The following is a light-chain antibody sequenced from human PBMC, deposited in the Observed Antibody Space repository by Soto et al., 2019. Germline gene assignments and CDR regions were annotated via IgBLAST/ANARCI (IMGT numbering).Light chain of an antibody. Sequence: IVLTQSPGTLSLSPGEGATLSCRASQSVSSSYIAWYQQRPGQAPRLLMYGASDRATGTPGRFSGSGSGTDFTLTISGLEPEDSGVYYCQQFDDSVTFGQGTRLENK. CDR1: QSVSSSY. CDR2: GAS. CDR3: QQFDDSVT. V-gene: IGKV3-20*01. J-gene: IGKJ5*01.